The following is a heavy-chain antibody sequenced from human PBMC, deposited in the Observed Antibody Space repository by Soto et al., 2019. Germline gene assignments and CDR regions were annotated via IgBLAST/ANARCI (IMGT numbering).Heavy chain of an antibody. D-gene: IGHD2-2*01. CDR1: GFTFSSYA. V-gene: IGHV3-23*01. Sequence: GGSLRLSCAASGFTFSSYAMSWVRQAPGQGLEWVSAISGSGGSTYYGDSVKGRFTISRGNSTNTLYLQMNSLRAEDTAVYYCAKVAEDCRSTSCPDQYYYYYGMDVWGQGTTVTVSS. CDR3: AKVAEDCRSTSCPDQYYYYYGMDV. CDR2: ISGSGGST. J-gene: IGHJ6*02.